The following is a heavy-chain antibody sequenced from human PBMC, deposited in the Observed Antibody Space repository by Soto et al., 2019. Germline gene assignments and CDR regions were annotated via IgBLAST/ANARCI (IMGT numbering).Heavy chain of an antibody. D-gene: IGHD2-15*01. CDR1: GYSFTSYW. V-gene: IGHV5-51*01. Sequence: GESLKISCKGSGYSFTSYWIGWVRQMPGKGLEWMGIIYPGYSDTRYSPSFQGQVTISADKSISTAYLQWGSLKASDTAMYYCARLSPCSGGSCYSGSGFDYWGQGTLVTSPQ. CDR2: IYPGYSDT. CDR3: ARLSPCSGGSCYSGSGFDY. J-gene: IGHJ4*02.